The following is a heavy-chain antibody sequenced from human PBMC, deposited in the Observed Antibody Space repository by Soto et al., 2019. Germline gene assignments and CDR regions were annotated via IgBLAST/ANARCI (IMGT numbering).Heavy chain of an antibody. CDR2: IIPVFGTV. J-gene: IGHJ4*02. V-gene: IGHV1-69*01. D-gene: IGHD3-16*01. CDR3: AKVMAAAGYDS. CDR1: GGTFGNSA. Sequence: QVKLVQSGAEVKKPGSSVKVSCKASGGTFGNSAISWVRQDPGQGLEWMGGIIPVFGTVNYAQKFEGRVTIAADESTSTVFMKMSRLTSENTAVYYCAKVMAAAGYDSWAQGPLVTVPS.